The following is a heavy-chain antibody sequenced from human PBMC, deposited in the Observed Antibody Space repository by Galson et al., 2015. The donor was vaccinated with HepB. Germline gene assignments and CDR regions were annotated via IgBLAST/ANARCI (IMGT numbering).Heavy chain of an antibody. J-gene: IGHJ4*02. CDR2: INPNGGGT. D-gene: IGHD2/OR15-2a*01. Sequence: SVKVSCKASGYTFTSYYMHWVRQAPGQGLEWMGLINPNGGGTNYAQKFQGRVTMTRDTSISTVYMELSRLRSDDTAVYYCARNVYGFQYSFDYWGQGTLVTVSS. V-gene: IGHV1-2*02. CDR3: ARNVYGFQYSFDY. CDR1: GYTFTSYY.